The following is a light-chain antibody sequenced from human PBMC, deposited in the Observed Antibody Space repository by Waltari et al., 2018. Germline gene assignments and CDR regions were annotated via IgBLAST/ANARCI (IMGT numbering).Light chain of an antibody. CDR2: VNSDGSH. CDR1: SGHSSNV. Sequence: QLVLTQSPSASASLGASVKLTCTLSSGHSSNVIAWHQQQPEKGPRYLMKVNSDGSHSKGDEIPDRFSGSSSGAERYLTISSLQSEDEADYYCQTGGHGTWVFGGGTQLTVL. V-gene: IGLV4-69*01. J-gene: IGLJ3*02. CDR3: QTGGHGTWV.